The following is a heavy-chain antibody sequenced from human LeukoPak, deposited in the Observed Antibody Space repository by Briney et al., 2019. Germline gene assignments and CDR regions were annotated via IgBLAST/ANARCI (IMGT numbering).Heavy chain of an antibody. Sequence: ASVKVSCKASGYTFSNYNVHWVRQAPGQGLEWMGIINPIGGSTNYAQKFQGRVTMTRDMSTTTVYMDLSSLKSEDTAVYYCARAGSSGDYQAGSFEYWGQGTLVTVSS. V-gene: IGHV1-46*01. CDR2: INPIGGST. J-gene: IGHJ4*02. D-gene: IGHD1-26*01. CDR3: ARAGSSGDYQAGSFEY. CDR1: GYTFSNYN.